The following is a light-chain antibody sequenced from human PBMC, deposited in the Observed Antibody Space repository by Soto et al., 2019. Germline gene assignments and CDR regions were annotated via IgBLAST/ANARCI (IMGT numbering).Light chain of an antibody. J-gene: IGLJ2*01. CDR2: EVN. V-gene: IGLV2-23*02. CDR3: CSYAGSTTLEV. CDR1: TSDVGSYNL. Sequence: QSVLTQPASVSGSLGQSITISCTGATSDVGSYNLVSWYQHHPGKAPKLMIYEVNRRSSGVSNRFSGSKSGNTASLTISGLQAEDEADYYCCSYAGSTTLEVFGGGTKLTVL.